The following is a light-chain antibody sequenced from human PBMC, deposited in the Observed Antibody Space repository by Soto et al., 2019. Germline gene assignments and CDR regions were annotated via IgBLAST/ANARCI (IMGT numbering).Light chain of an antibody. CDR3: SSYAGSNNFV. V-gene: IGLV2-8*01. J-gene: IGLJ1*01. Sequence: QSVLTQPPSASGSPGQSVTISCTGSTSDVGIYNYASWYQQHPGEAPKLMLYEVSKRPSGVPDRFSGSKSGNTASLTVSGLQADDEADYYCSSYAGSNNFVFGTGTKVTVL. CDR2: EVS. CDR1: TSDVGIYNY.